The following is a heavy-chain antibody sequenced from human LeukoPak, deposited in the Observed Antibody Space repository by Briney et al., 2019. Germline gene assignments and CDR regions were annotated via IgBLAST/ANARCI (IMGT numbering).Heavy chain of an antibody. CDR3: ARDSRSVPHYYYMDV. Sequence: SVKVSCKASGGTFSSYAISWVRQAPGQGLEWMGGIIPIFGTANYAQKFQGRVTITADKSTSTAYMELSSLRSEDTAVYYCARDSRSVPHYYYMDVWGKGTTVTVSS. V-gene: IGHV1-69*06. J-gene: IGHJ6*03. D-gene: IGHD6-6*01. CDR2: IIPIFGTA. CDR1: GGTFSSYA.